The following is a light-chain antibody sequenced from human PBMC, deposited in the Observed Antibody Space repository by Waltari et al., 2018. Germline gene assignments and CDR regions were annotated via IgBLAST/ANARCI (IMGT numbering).Light chain of an antibody. J-gene: IGLJ2*01. CDR1: SSDVGSYNL. V-gene: IGLV2-14*02. CDR3: CSYTNTHVV. Sequence: QSALTQPASVSGPPGQSLTISCTGISSDVGSYNLVSWYQQHPGKAPKLIIYEASKRPSGVASRFSGSKAGNTASLTISGLQAEDEGDYYCCSYTNTHVVFGGGTKLTGL. CDR2: EAS.